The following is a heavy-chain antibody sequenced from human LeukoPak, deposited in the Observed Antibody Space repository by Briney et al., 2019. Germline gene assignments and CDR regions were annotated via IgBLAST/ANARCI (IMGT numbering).Heavy chain of an antibody. Sequence: PSETLSLTCSVSGGSISSSTYYWGWIRQPPGKGLEWIGSIYYSGSTYYNPSLKSRVTMSVDTSKNQFSLKLSSVTAADTAVYYCARMVAGTYYWGQGTLVTVSS. J-gene: IGHJ4*02. CDR2: IYYSGST. CDR3: ARMVAGTYY. V-gene: IGHV4-39*07. CDR1: GGSISSSTYY. D-gene: IGHD6-19*01.